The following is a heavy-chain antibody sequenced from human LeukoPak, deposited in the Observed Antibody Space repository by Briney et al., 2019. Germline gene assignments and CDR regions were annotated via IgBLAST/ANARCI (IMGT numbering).Heavy chain of an antibody. CDR1: GFTFSDYQ. J-gene: IGHJ4*02. D-gene: IGHD1-1*01. V-gene: IGHV3-11*04. CDR2: IGSSGTTI. Sequence: GGSLRLSCAASGFTFSDYQMSWIRQAPGKGLEWASYIGSSGTTIYYADSVKGRFTISRDNAKNSLYLQMNSLRAEDTAVYYCARGGYSDYLNCWGQGTLVTVSS. CDR3: ARGGYSDYLNC.